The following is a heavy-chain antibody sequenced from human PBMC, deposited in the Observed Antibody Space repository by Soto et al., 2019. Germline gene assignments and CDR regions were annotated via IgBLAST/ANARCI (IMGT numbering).Heavy chain of an antibody. Sequence: QVELVQSGGEVKKPGASVKVSCKSSGYTFTSHGISWVRQAPGHGLEWVGWINPNNDNSVSAQKFQDRVTLTTDTSTSTVYMELRSRTSDDTAFYYWARTPTYSRLGDHWGQGTLVTVAS. CDR1: GYTFTSHG. D-gene: IGHD3-22*01. CDR3: ARTPTYSRLGDH. J-gene: IGHJ4*02. V-gene: IGHV1-18*04. CDR2: INPNNDNS.